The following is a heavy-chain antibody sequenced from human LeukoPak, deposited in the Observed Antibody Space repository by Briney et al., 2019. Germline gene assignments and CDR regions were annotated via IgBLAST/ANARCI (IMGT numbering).Heavy chain of an antibody. CDR1: GFTISDYY. CDR2: ISSDGSTI. J-gene: IGHJ3*02. V-gene: IGHV3-11*01. CDR3: AIGWRIYAFDI. D-gene: IGHD6-19*01. Sequence: GGSLRLSCAASGFTISDYYMTWIRQAPGKGLEWVSYISSDGSTIYYADSVKGRFTISRDNAQNSLYLQMNSLRAEDTAVYYCAIGWRIYAFDIWGQGTMVTVSS.